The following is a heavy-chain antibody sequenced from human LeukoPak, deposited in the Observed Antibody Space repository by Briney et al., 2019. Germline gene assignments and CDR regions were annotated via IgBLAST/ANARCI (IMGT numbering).Heavy chain of an antibody. CDR2: IRSKAYGGTT. V-gene: IGHV3-49*04. CDR1: GFTFGDYA. CDR3: TRDLVVVPAATPDY. J-gene: IGHJ4*02. Sequence: GGSLRLSCTASGFTFGDYAMSWVRQAPGKGLEWVGFIRSKAYGGTTEYAASVKGRFTISRDDSKSIAYLQMNSLKTEDTAVYYCTRDLVVVPAATPDYWGQGTLVTVSS. D-gene: IGHD2-2*01.